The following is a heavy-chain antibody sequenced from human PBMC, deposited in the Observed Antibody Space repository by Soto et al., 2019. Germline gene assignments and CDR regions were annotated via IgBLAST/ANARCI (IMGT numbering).Heavy chain of an antibody. V-gene: IGHV4-61*08. Sequence: PSETLSLTCTVSGGSISRGGYYWGWIRQPPGNRLEWIGFIYSSGSTNYNPSLKSRVTMSVDTSKNQFSLKLRSVIVADTAVYHCARFVRSCSGTTCYTRADVWGQGTTVTVSS. CDR1: GGSISRGGYY. J-gene: IGHJ6*02. CDR3: ARFVRSCSGTTCYTRADV. D-gene: IGHD2-2*02. CDR2: IYSSGST.